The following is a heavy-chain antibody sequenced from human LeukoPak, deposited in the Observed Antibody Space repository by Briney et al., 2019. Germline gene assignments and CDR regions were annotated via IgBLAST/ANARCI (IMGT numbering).Heavy chain of an antibody. CDR1: GFTFSNYW. D-gene: IGHD3-22*01. V-gene: IGHV3-7*01. Sequence: PGGSLRLSRAASGFTFSNYWMSWVRQAPGKGLEWVANIKQDGSEKYYVDSVEGRFTISRDNAKKSLYLQMNSLRAEDTAVYYCARHYYDSSGYLYYFDCWGQGTLVTVSS. J-gene: IGHJ4*02. CDR2: IKQDGSEK. CDR3: ARHYYDSSGYLYYFDC.